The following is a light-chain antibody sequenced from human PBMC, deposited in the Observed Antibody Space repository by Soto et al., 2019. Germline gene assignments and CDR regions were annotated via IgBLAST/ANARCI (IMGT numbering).Light chain of an antibody. CDR2: LGS. J-gene: IGKJ4*01. CDR3: MQTLQTPLT. V-gene: IGKV2-28*01. CDR1: QDISDV. Sequence: MTQSPSALSASVGDRVTITCQASQDISDVLNWYLQKPGQSPQLLIYLGSNRASGVPGRFSGSGSGTDFTLSISSVEAEDVGVYYCMQTLQTPLTFGGGTKVDIK.